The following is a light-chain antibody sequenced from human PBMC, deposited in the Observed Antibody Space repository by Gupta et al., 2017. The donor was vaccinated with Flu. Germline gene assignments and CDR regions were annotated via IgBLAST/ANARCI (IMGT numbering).Light chain of an antibody. Sequence: QSVLTQPPSASGAPGQTVTIYCSGSRSNIGSNSVYWYQQFPGAAPSLLIYRDNQRPSGVPARFSGSKSATAASLAISGLRAEDDADYYWAAWDDSLSGSFGGGTKLTVL. V-gene: IGLV1-47*02. J-gene: IGLJ2*01. CDR1: RSNIGSNS. CDR2: RDN. CDR3: AAWDDSLSGS.